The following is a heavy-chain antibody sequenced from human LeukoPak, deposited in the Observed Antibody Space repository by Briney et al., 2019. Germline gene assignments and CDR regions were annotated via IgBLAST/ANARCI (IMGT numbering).Heavy chain of an antibody. D-gene: IGHD1-1*01. V-gene: IGHV3-48*03. CDR1: GFTFSSYE. J-gene: IGHJ5*02. CDR3: ARGQRPQYTSTWDNWFDP. CDR2: ISSSGDKI. Sequence: GGSLRLSCAASGFTFSSYEMNWVRQAPGKGLQWGSYISSSGDKIYYANSVKGRFTISRDNAKNSLYLQMNSLRAEDTAIYYCARGQRPQYTSTWDNWFDPWGQGTRVTVSS.